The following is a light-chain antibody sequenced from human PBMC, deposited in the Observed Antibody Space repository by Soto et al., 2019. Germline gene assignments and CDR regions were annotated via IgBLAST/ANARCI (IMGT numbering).Light chain of an antibody. CDR1: QSISSW. V-gene: IGKV1-5*03. CDR2: KAS. J-gene: IGKJ5*01. CDR3: QQANSFPIT. Sequence: IQMTLSLSTLSASVGDRVTITCRASQSISSWLAWYQQKPGKAPKLLIYKASSLESGVPSRFSGSGSGTEFTLTISSLQPDDFATYYCQQANSFPITFGQGTRLEI.